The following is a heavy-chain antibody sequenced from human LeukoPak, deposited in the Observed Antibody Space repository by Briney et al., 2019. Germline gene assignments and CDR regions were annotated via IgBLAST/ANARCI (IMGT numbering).Heavy chain of an antibody. CDR3: AADLSSSWYGYNWFDP. V-gene: IGHV1-58*02. Sequence: PGTSVKVSRKASGFTFTSSDMQWVRQARGQRLEWIGWIVVGSGNTNYAQKFQERVTITRDMSTSTAYMELSSPRSEDTAVYYCAADLSSSWYGYNWFDPWGQGTLVTVSS. CDR2: IVVGSGNT. CDR1: GFTFTSSD. D-gene: IGHD6-13*01. J-gene: IGHJ5*02.